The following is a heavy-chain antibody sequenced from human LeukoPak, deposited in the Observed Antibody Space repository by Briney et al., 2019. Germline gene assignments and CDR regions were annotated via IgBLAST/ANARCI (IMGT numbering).Heavy chain of an antibody. CDR3: AKEHSPPRGYSYGYSFDY. J-gene: IGHJ4*02. V-gene: IGHV3-23*01. D-gene: IGHD5-18*01. CDR1: GFTFSSYA. Sequence: PGGSLRLSCAASGFTFSSYAMHWVRQAPGKGLEWVSVIRSSGGRTYNADSVKGRFTVSRDNSKNTLYLQMNSLRAEDTAVYYCAKEHSPPRGYSYGYSFDYWGQGTLVTVSS. CDR2: IRSSGGRT.